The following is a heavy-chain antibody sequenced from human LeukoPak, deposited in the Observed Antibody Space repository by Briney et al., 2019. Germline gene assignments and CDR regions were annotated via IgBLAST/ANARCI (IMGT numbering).Heavy chain of an antibody. J-gene: IGHJ4*02. CDR3: ARGGHSYGFDY. CDR1: GGSFSAYY. Sequence: SETLSLTCAVYGGSFSAYYWSWIRQPPGKGLEWIGEINHSGSTDYNPSLKSRVTISVDTSKNQFSLKLSSVTAADTAVYYCARGGHSYGFDYWGQGTLVTVSS. D-gene: IGHD5-18*01. CDR2: INHSGST. V-gene: IGHV4-34*01.